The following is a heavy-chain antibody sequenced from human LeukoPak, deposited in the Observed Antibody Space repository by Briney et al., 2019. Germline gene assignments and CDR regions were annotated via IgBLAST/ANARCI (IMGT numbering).Heavy chain of an antibody. J-gene: IGHJ4*02. V-gene: IGHV5-51*01. Sequence: GESLKISCKGSGYRFTSYWIGWVRQMPGKGLEWMGIIYPGDSDTRYSPSLQGQVTISADKSISTAYLQWSSLKASDTAMYYCARLQYYDILTGYYNFFDYWGQGTLVTVSS. CDR2: IYPGDSDT. D-gene: IGHD3-9*01. CDR3: ARLQYYDILTGYYNFFDY. CDR1: GYRFTSYW.